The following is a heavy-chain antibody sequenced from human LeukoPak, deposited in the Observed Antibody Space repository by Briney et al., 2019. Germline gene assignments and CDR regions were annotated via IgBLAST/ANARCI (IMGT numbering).Heavy chain of an antibody. CDR1: GFTFTSSA. CDR3: AADHDLWFGDPLYGMDV. J-gene: IGHJ6*02. D-gene: IGHD3-10*01. V-gene: IGHV1-58*02. Sequence: GASVKVSCKASGFTFTSSAMQWVRQARGQRLEWIGWIVVGSGNTNYAQKFQERVTITRDMSTGTAYMELSSLRSEDTAVYYCAADHDLWFGDPLYGMDVWGQGTTVTVSS. CDR2: IVVGSGNT.